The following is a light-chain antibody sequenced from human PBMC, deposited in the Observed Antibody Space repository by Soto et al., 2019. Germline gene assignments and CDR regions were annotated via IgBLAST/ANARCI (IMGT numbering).Light chain of an antibody. CDR2: EVS. Sequence: QSALTKYASVSGSPGQSITISCTGTSSDVGGYNYVSWYQQHPDKAPKLIIFEVSHRPSGVSNRFSGSKSGNTASLTISGLQADDEADYYCTSYTRSRNLLFGGGTKLTVL. CDR3: TSYTRSRNLL. CDR1: SSDVGGYNY. V-gene: IGLV2-14*01. J-gene: IGLJ2*01.